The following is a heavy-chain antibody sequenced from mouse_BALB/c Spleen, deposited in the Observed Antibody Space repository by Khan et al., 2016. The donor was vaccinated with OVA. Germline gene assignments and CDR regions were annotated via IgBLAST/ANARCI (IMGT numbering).Heavy chain of an antibody. CDR3: ASSYFYRYYFDY. J-gene: IGHJ2*01. Sequence: EVELVESGGGLVQSGGSRKLSCAASGFTFTSYGMHWIRQAPEKGLEWVAYISSDSSTIYYADTVKGRFTISRDNPKNTMFLQMTSLRSGDTAMYSCASSYFYRYYFDYWGQGTTLTVSS. D-gene: IGHD1-1*01. CDR1: GFTFTSYG. CDR2: ISSDSSTI. V-gene: IGHV5-17*02.